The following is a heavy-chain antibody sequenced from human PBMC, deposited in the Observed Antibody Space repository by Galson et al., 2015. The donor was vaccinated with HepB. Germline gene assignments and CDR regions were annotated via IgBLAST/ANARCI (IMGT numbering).Heavy chain of an antibody. CDR2: IKRDGSEK. Sequence: SLRLSCAASEFTFSNYWMSWVRQAPGKGLEWVASIKRDGSEKYCVDSVEGRFLISRDNAKNSLYLQMSSLRAEDTAVYYCARVSIVVVTAESPIPDYFDYWGQGTLVTVSS. CDR1: EFTFSNYW. D-gene: IGHD2-21*02. J-gene: IGHJ4*02. V-gene: IGHV3-7*01. CDR3: ARVSIVVVTAESPIPDYFDY.